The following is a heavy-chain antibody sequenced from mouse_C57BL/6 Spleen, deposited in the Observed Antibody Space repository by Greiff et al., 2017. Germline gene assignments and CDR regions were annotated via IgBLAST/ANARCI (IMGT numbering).Heavy chain of an antibody. V-gene: IGHV1-15*01. CDR2: IDPETGGT. CDR1: GYAFTDYE. J-gene: IGHJ4*01. CDR3: TRGGDYDENAMDY. D-gene: IGHD2-4*01. Sequence: QVHVKQSGAELVRPGASVTLSCKASGYAFTDYEMHWVKQTPVHGLEWIGAIDPETGGTAYNQKFKGKAILTADKSSSTAYMELRSLTSEDSAVYYCTRGGDYDENAMDYWGQGTSVTVSS.